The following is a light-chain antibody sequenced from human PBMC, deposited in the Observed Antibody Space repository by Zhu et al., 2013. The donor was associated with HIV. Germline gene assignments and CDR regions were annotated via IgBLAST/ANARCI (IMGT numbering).Light chain of an antibody. CDR1: QSISSY. Sequence: DIQMTQSPSSLSASVGDRVTITCRASQSISSYLNWYQQKPGKAPKLLIHAASSLQSGVPSRFSGSGSGTDFTLTISSLQPEDFATYYCQQSYRTPFTFGPGTKVDIK. CDR2: AAS. V-gene: IGKV1-39*01. J-gene: IGKJ3*01. CDR3: QQSYRTPFT.